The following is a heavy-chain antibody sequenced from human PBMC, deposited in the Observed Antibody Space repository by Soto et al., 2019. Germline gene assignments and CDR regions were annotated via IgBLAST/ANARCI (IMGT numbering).Heavy chain of an antibody. D-gene: IGHD2-15*01. J-gene: IGHJ4*02. CDR3: AKAQGGSYFDY. CDR1: GFTFSSNA. V-gene: IGHV3-23*01. Sequence: GSLRLSCAASGFTFSSNAMSWVRQAPGKGLEWVSGISSSGGSTYYADSVKGRFTTSRDNSKNMLYLQMNNLRAEDTAVYYCAKAQGGSYFDYWGQGTLVTVSS. CDR2: ISSSGGST.